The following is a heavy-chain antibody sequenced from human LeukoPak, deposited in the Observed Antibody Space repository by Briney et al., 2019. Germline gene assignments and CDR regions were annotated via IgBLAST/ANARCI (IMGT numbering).Heavy chain of an antibody. J-gene: IGHJ5*02. CDR1: RFTFSSYS. D-gene: IGHD4-23*01. Sequence: GGSLRLSCAASRFTFSSYSMNWVRQAPGKGLEWVSSISSSGSYIYYADSVKGRSTISRDNAKNSLYLQMNSLRAEDTAVYYCANSLTTVVSRFDPWGQGTLVTVSS. V-gene: IGHV3-21*04. CDR3: ANSLTTVVSRFDP. CDR2: ISSSGSYI.